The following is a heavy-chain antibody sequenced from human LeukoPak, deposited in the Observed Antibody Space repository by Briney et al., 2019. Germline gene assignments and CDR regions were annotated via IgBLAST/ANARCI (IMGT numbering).Heavy chain of an antibody. CDR2: ISSSSSTI. CDR3: ARDLRIDSSGYIPPYYFDY. Sequence: QPGGSLRLSCAASGFTFSIYSMNWVRQAPGKGLEWVSYISSSSSTIYYADSVKGRFTISRDNAKNSLYLQMNSLRAEDTAVYYCARDLRIDSSGYIPPYYFDYWGQGTLVTVSS. CDR1: GFTFSIYS. J-gene: IGHJ4*02. D-gene: IGHD3-22*01. V-gene: IGHV3-48*04.